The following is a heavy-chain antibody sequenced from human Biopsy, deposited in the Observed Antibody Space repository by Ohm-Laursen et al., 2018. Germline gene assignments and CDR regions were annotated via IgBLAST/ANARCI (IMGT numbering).Heavy chain of an antibody. J-gene: IGHJ4*02. D-gene: IGHD5-18*01. CDR1: GLTFKYYA. Sequence: SLRLSCSASGLTFKYYAMNWIRQTTEKGLEWVSVVGGGALLTDHTDSADSVRGRFTISRDNSKNKLYLDMINLRAEDRAIYYCARNVRGYNYGLLEYWGQGVMVTVSS. CDR2: VGGGALLTDHT. CDR3: ARNVRGYNYGLLEY. V-gene: IGHV3-23*01.